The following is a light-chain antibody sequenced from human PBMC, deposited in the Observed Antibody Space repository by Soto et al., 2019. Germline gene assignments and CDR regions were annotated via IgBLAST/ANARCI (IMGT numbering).Light chain of an antibody. V-gene: IGLV1-44*01. CDR3: AAWDDILNGYV. CDR2: SNY. J-gene: IGLJ1*01. Sequence: QSVLTQPPSASGTPGQRVTISCSGSSSNIESNTVTWYQQLPGTAPKLVIYSNYDRPSGVPDRFSGSTSGTSASLVIRGLQSEDEADYYRAAWDDILNGYVFGGGTKVTAL. CDR1: SSNIESNT.